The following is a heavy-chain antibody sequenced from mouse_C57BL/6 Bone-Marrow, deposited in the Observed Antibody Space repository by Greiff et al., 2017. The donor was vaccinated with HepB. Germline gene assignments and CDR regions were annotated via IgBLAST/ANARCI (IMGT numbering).Heavy chain of an antibody. CDR2: ISSGGSYT. CDR1: GFTFSSYG. CDR3: ARRRINTTEFDY. V-gene: IGHV5-6*02. Sequence: DVQLVESGGDLVKPGGSLKLSCAASGFTFSSYGMSWVRQTPDKRLEWVATISSGGSYTYYPDSVKGRFPISRDNAKNTLYLQMSSLKSEDTAMYDCARRRINTTEFDYWGQGTTLTVSS. J-gene: IGHJ2*01. D-gene: IGHD1-1*01.